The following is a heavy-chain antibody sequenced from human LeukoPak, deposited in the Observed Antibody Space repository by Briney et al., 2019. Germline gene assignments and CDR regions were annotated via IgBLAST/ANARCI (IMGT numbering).Heavy chain of an antibody. V-gene: IGHV3-9*01. CDR3: ARGGGSCYAC. Sequence: TGGSLRLSCTASGFTFDDYAIHWVRQAPGKGLEWVSGITWNSGTIAYADSVKGRFTISRDNAKNSLYLQMNSLRAEDTAVYYCARGGGSCYACWGQGTLVTVSS. J-gene: IGHJ4*02. D-gene: IGHD2-15*01. CDR1: GFTFDDYA. CDR2: ITWNSGTI.